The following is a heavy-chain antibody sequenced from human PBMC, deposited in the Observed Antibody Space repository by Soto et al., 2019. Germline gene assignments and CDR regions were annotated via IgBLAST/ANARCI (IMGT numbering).Heavy chain of an antibody. CDR2: IYYSGST. CDR1: GGSISSYY. Sequence: QVQLQESGPRLVKPSETLSLTCTVSGGSISSYYWSWIRQPPGKGLEWIGYIYYSGSTNYNASLKSRLTISVDTSKNQFSLRLSSVTAADTAVYYCARQSRGYSAGLDSWGQGTLVTVSS. V-gene: IGHV4-59*08. D-gene: IGHD5-12*01. CDR3: ARQSRGYSAGLDS. J-gene: IGHJ4*02.